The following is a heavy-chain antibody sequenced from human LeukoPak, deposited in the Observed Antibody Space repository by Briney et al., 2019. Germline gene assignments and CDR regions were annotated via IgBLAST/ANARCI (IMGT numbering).Heavy chain of an antibody. CDR1: GFTFSNSY. CDR3: VRGYSFGPYGMDV. V-gene: IGHV3-7*05. CDR2: INQDGSVK. Sequence: GGSLRLSCITSGFTFSNSYMTWVRQAPGKGLEWVANINQDGSVKNYVDSVKGRFTISRDNAKNSLYLQMSSLRAEDTAVYFCVRGYSFGPYGMDVWGQGTTVTVSS. D-gene: IGHD2-15*01. J-gene: IGHJ6*02.